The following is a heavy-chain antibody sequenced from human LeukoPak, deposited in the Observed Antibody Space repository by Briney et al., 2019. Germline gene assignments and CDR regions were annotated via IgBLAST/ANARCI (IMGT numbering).Heavy chain of an antibody. CDR2: IIPIFGTA. CDR3: ARVSVYFDWFGWFDP. Sequence: SVKVSCKASGGTFSSYAISWVRQAPGQGLEWMGGIIPIFGTANYAQKFQGRVTITADKSTSTAYMELSRLRSEDTAVYYCARVSVYFDWFGWFDPWGQGTLVTVSS. J-gene: IGHJ5*02. V-gene: IGHV1-69*06. CDR1: GGTFSSYA. D-gene: IGHD3-9*01.